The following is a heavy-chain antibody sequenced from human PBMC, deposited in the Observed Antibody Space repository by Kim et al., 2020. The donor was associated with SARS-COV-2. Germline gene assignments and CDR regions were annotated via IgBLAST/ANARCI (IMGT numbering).Heavy chain of an antibody. CDR1: GGSISSYY. V-gene: IGHV4-59*01. CDR3: ARDTDHYYGSGPILHYYYGMDV. Sequence: SETLSLTCTVSGGSISSYYWSWIRQPPGKGLEWIGYIYYSGSTNYNPSLKSRVTISVDTSKNQFSLKLSSVTAADTAVYYCARDTDHYYGSGPILHYYYGMDVWGQGTTVTVSS. J-gene: IGHJ6*02. D-gene: IGHD3-10*01. CDR2: IYYSGST.